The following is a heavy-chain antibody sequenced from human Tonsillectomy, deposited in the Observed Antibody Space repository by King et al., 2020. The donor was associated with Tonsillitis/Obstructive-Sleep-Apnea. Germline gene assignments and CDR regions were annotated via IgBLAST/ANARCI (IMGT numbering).Heavy chain of an antibody. CDR2: ISAYNGHT. CDR1: GYTFTSSC. J-gene: IGHJ4*02. V-gene: IGHV1-18*01. CDR3: ARDLLTGYYGSGSSTFDY. Sequence: QLVQSGAEVKKPGASVKVSCKASGYTFTSSCINWVRQAPGQGLEWMGWISAYNGHTNYAQNLQGRVTMTTDTSTSTAYMERRSLRSDDTAVYYCARDLLTGYYGSGSSTFDYWGQGTLVTVSS. D-gene: IGHD3-10*01.